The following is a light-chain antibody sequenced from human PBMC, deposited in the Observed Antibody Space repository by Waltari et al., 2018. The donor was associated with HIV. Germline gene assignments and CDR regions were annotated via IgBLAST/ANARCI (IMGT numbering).Light chain of an antibody. CDR2: RNN. V-gene: IGLV1-47*01. J-gene: IGLJ3*02. Sequence: QSVLTQPPSASGTPGQRVTISCSGDNSRIGTNHVHWYQHLPGTAPKLLIYRNNQRPSGVPDRFSGSKSGTSASLAIRGLRSEDEANYYCVTWDDSLSTWVFGGGTKLTVL. CDR3: VTWDDSLSTWV. CDR1: NSRIGTNH.